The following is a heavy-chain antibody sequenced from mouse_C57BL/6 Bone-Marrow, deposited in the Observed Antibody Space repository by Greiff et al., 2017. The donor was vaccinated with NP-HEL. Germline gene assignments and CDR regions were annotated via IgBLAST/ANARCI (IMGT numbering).Heavy chain of an antibody. V-gene: IGHV1-58*01. D-gene: IGHD2-3*01. CDR1: GYTFTSYG. CDR3: ARSFIYDGYGFDY. CDR2: IYIGNGYT. J-gene: IGHJ2*01. Sequence: EVQRVESGAELVRPGSSVKMSCKTSGYTFTSYGINWVKQRPGQGLEWIGYIYIGNGYTEYNEKFKGKATLTSDTSSSTAYMQLSSLTSEDSAIYFCARSFIYDGYGFDYWGQGTTLTVSS.